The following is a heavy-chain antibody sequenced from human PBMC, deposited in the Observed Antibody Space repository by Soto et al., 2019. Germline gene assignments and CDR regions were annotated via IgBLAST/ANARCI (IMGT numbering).Heavy chain of an antibody. V-gene: IGHV3-9*01. CDR2: ISWNSGSI. Sequence: GGSLRLSCAASGFTFDDYAMHWVRQAPGKGLEWVSGISWNSGSIGYADSVKGRFTISRDNAKNSLYLQMNSLRAEDTALYYCAKDRGAATSYGMDVWGQGTTVTVSS. J-gene: IGHJ6*02. D-gene: IGHD2-15*01. CDR1: GFTFDDYA. CDR3: AKDRGAATSYGMDV.